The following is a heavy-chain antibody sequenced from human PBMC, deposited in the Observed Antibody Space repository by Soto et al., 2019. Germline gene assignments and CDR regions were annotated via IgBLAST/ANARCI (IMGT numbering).Heavy chain of an antibody. V-gene: IGHV4-59*08. Sequence: SETLSLTCTVSGGSISSYYWSWIRQPPGKGLEWIGYIYYSGSTNYNPSLKSRVTISVDTSKKQFSLKLNSVTAADTGLYYCATPSGMDYWGQGTLVTVSS. J-gene: IGHJ4*01. CDR3: ATPSGMDY. CDR1: GGSISSYY. CDR2: IYYSGST.